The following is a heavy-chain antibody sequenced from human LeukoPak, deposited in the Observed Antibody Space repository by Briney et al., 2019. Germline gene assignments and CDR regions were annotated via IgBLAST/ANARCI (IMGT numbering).Heavy chain of an antibody. CDR2: KISNDART. J-gene: IGHJ4*02. Sequence: GGSLRLSCAASGFTLSTHAMSSVRQTPGKGLEWVPAKISNDARTSHADSVRRRFTISRDNSKKPLYLQMNSLRDEHAAVYCCAKAPVTSCRGAYCYPFDSWGQGTLVTVSS. D-gene: IGHD2-21*01. CDR3: AKAPVTSCRGAYCYPFDS. V-gene: IGHV3-23*01. CDR1: GFTLSTHA.